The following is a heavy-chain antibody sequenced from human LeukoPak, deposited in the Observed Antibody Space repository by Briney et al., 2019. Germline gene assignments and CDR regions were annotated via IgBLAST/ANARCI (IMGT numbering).Heavy chain of an antibody. V-gene: IGHV3-64D*06. CDR2: FSSNGRIT. Sequence: PGGSLRLSCSVSGFTFSSYAMHWVRQAPGKGLEYVSAFSSNGRITYYADSVKGRFTISRDNSKNTLYLQMSSLRAEDTAVYYCVKGGPLCWGSGSYIPGCLYDAFDIWGQGTMVTVSS. CDR3: VKGGPLCWGSGSYIPGCLYDAFDI. CDR1: GFTFSSYA. J-gene: IGHJ3*02. D-gene: IGHD3-10*01.